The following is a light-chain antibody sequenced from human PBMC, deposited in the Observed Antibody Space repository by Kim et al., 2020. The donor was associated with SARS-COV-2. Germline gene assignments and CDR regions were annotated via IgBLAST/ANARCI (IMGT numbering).Light chain of an antibody. CDR3: QAWDSSTVV. V-gene: IGLV3-1*01. CDR2: QDT. J-gene: IGLJ2*01. Sequence: VAPEQTASITCSGDKLGDKYACWYQQKPGQSPVLVIYQDTKRPSGIPERFSGSNSGNTATLTISGTQAMDEADYYCQAWDSSTVVFGGGTQLTVL. CDR1: KLGDKY.